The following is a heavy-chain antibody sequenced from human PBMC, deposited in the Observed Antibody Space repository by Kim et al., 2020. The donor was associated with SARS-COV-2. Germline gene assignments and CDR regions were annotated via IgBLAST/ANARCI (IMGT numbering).Heavy chain of an antibody. Sequence: ASVKVSCKASGYTFTSYDINWVRQATGQGLEWVGWMNPTNGYTGSAQKFQGRVTMTSNTSISTAYMELNSLTSEDTAVYYCARGEEIAAAGNDYWGQGTLVTVSS. CDR1: GYTFTSYD. D-gene: IGHD6-13*01. CDR2: MNPTNGYT. J-gene: IGHJ4*02. V-gene: IGHV1-8*01. CDR3: ARGEEIAAAGNDY.